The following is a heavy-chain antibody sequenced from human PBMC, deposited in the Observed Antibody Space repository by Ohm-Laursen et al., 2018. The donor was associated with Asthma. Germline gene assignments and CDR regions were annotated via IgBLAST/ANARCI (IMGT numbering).Heavy chain of an antibody. V-gene: IGHV3-30*18. CDR1: GFTFSTYG. CDR3: AKVVLMDV. D-gene: IGHD3-16*02. J-gene: IGHJ6*02. Sequence: SLRLSCAASGFTFSTYGIHWVRQAPGKGLEWVAVISYDGSNKYYADSVKGRFTISRDNSKNTLYLQMNSLRAEDTAVYYCAKVVLMDVWGQGTTVTVSS. CDR2: ISYDGSNK.